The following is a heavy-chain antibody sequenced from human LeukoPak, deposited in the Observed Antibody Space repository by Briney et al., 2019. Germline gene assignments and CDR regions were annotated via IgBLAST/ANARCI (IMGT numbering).Heavy chain of an antibody. V-gene: IGHV1-69*04. D-gene: IGHD6-19*01. CDR1: GGTFSSYA. CDR2: IIPILGIA. J-gene: IGHJ4*02. Sequence: SVKVSCKASGGTFSSYAISWVRQAPGQGLEWMGRIIPILGIANYAQKFQGRVTITADKSTSTAYMELSSLRSEDTAVYYCARDLAVAGTGIDYWGQGTLVTVSS. CDR3: ARDLAVAGTGIDY.